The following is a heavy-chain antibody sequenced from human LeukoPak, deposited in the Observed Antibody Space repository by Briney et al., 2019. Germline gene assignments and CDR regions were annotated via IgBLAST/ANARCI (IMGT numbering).Heavy chain of an antibody. V-gene: IGHV1-18*01. CDR1: GYTFTTYG. Sequence: GASVKVSCKASGYTFTTYGISWVRQAPGQGLEWMGWISAYNGNTNYAQKLQGRVTMTTDTSTSTAYMELRSLRSDDTAVYYCARTSGIWFGDHEGYWGQGTLVTVSS. D-gene: IGHD3-10*01. CDR2: ISAYNGNT. J-gene: IGHJ4*02. CDR3: ARTSGIWFGDHEGY.